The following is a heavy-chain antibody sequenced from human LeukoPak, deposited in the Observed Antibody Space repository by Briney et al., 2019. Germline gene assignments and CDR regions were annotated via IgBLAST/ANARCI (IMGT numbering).Heavy chain of an antibody. J-gene: IGHJ4*02. CDR1: GFTFSSYG. CDR2: IWYDGSNK. CDR3: ASSGPSSQLLFGY. V-gene: IGHV3-33*01. D-gene: IGHD2-2*01. Sequence: GGSLRLSCAASGFTFSSYGMHWVRQAPGKGLEWVAVIWYDGSNKFYADSVKGRFTISRDNSKNTLYLQMNSLRAEDTAVYYCASSGPSSQLLFGYWGQGTLVTVSS.